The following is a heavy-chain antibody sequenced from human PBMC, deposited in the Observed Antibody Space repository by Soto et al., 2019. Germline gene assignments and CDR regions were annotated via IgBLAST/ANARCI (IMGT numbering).Heavy chain of an antibody. D-gene: IGHD4-17*01. V-gene: IGHV1-69*08. J-gene: IGHJ3*02. Sequence: QVQLVQSGAEVKKPGSSVKVSCKASGGTFSSYTISWVRQAPGQGLEWMGRIIPILGIANYAQKFQGRVTITADKSTSTAYMELSSLRSEDTAVYYCARERIRLRWYHLGAFDIWGQGTMVTVSS. CDR1: GGTFSSYT. CDR3: ARERIRLRWYHLGAFDI. CDR2: IIPILGIA.